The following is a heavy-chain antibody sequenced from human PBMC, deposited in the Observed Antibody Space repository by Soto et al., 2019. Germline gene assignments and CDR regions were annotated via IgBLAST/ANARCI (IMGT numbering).Heavy chain of an antibody. V-gene: IGHV1-69*01. J-gene: IGHJ4*02. D-gene: IGHD2-21*01. CDR2: IIPLFGTA. Sequence: QVQLVQSGAEVKKPGSSVKVSCKASGVTFSSETISWVRQAPGQGLEWVGGIIPLFGTANYAQKFHGRVTITADESTSTLYIELSSLRSDDTAVDYCSTELGDNPARPFDSWGQGTLVTVSS. CDR3: STELGDNPARPFDS. CDR1: GVTFSSET.